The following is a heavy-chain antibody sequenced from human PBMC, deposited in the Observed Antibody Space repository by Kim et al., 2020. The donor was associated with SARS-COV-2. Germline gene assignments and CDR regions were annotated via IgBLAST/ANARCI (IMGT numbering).Heavy chain of an antibody. CDR2: ISGSGGST. D-gene: IGHD3-22*01. CDR1: GFTFSSYA. V-gene: IGHV3-23*01. J-gene: IGHJ1*01. CDR3: AKPRHYYDSSGYYLEYFQH. Sequence: GGSLRLSCAASGFTFSSYAMSWVRQAPGKGLEWVSAISGSGGSTYYADSVKGRFTISRDNSKNTLYLQMNSLRAEDTAVYYCAKPRHYYDSSGYYLEYFQHWGQGTLVTVSS.